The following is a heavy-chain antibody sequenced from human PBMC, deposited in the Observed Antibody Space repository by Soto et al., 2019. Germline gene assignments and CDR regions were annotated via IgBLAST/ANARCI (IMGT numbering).Heavy chain of an antibody. CDR1: GFAFNNYG. Sequence: PGGSLRLSCTVSGFAFNNYGINWVRQAPGKGLEWVSSISKSDYTYYSDSVKGRSTISRDNAKNSVSLQMNTLGVEDTAVYYCAREDSIIIPAVSDFWGQGTLVTVSS. D-gene: IGHD2-2*01. V-gene: IGHV3-21*01. CDR2: ISKSDYT. J-gene: IGHJ4*02. CDR3: AREDSIIIPAVSDF.